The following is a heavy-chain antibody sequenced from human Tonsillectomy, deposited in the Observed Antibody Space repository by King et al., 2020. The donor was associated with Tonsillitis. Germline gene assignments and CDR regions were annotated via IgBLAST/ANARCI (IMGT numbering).Heavy chain of an antibody. Sequence: QLVQSGAEVKKPGSSVKVSCKASGGIFSAYAISWVRQAPGQGLEWMGRIIPLLGIANYAQKFQGRVTITADKSTSTAYMELSSLRSEDTAVYYCARDAGYCSGGSCFGYYYYYMDVWGEGTTVTVSS. CDR2: IIPLLGIA. V-gene: IGHV1-69*09. D-gene: IGHD2-15*01. CDR1: GGIFSAYA. J-gene: IGHJ6*03. CDR3: ARDAGYCSGGSCFGYYYYYMDV.